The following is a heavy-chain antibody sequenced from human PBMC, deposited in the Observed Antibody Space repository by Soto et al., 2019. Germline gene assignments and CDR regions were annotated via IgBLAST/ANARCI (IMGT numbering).Heavy chain of an antibody. CDR3: ARSYFWSGYYSTYYFDY. CDR1: GFTFDDYG. J-gene: IGHJ4*02. D-gene: IGHD3-3*01. CDR2: NNWNGGST. Sequence: PVGSLRLSCAASGFTFDDYGMSWVRQAPGKGLEWVSGNNWNGGSTGYADSVKGRFTISRDNAKNSLYLQMNSLRAEDTALYYCARSYFWSGYYSTYYFDYWGQGTLVTSPQ. V-gene: IGHV3-20*04.